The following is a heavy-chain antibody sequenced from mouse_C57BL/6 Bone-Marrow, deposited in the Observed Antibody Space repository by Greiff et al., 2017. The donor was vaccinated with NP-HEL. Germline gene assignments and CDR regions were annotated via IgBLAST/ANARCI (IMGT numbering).Heavy chain of an antibody. V-gene: IGHV5-6*01. CDR1: GFTFSSYG. CDR2: ISSGGSYT. D-gene: IGHD1-1*01. Sequence: EVKLQESGGDLVKPGGSLKLSCAASGFTFSSYGMSWVRQTPDKRLEWVATISSGGSYTYYPDSVKGRFTISRDNAKNTLYLQMSSLKSEDTAMYYCARSTVVATRAMDYWGQGTSVTVSS. CDR3: ARSTVVATRAMDY. J-gene: IGHJ4*01.